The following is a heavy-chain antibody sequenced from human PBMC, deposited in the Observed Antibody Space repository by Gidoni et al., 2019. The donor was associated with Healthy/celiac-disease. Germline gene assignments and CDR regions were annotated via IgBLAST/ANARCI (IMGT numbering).Heavy chain of an antibody. Sequence: QVQLVESGGGVVQPGRSLRLSWAASGFTFSSYGMHWVRQAPGKGLEWVAVISYDGSNKYYADSVKGRFTISRDNSKNTLYLQMNSLRAEDTAVYYCAKDQTTLAHYYYGMDVWGQGTTVTVSS. D-gene: IGHD6-13*01. J-gene: IGHJ6*02. CDR1: GFTFSSYG. CDR2: ISYDGSNK. CDR3: AKDQTTLAHYYYGMDV. V-gene: IGHV3-30*18.